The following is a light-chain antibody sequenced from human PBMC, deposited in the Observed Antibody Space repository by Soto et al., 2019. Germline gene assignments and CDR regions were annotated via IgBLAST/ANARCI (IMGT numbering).Light chain of an antibody. Sequence: EIVLTQSPATLSLSPGERVTLSCRASQYISNTFLAWYQQKLGQAPRLLIYGASSRATGIPDRFSGSGSGTDFTLTISRLEPEDFAVYYCQQYGGSPLVTFGGGARVEIK. CDR1: QYISNTF. V-gene: IGKV3-20*01. J-gene: IGKJ4*01. CDR3: QQYGGSPLVT. CDR2: GAS.